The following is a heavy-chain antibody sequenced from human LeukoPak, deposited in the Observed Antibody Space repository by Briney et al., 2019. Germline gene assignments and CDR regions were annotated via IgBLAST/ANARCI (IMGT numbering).Heavy chain of an antibody. V-gene: IGHV4-59*01. CDR2: IYYSGST. CDR3: ARDGGASRDGYNPAFDI. D-gene: IGHD5-24*01. J-gene: IGHJ3*02. Sequence: KPSETLSLTCAVSGGSISSYYWSWIRQPPGKGLEWIGYIYYSGSTNYNPSLKSRVTISVDTSKNQFSLKLSSVTAADTAVYYCARDGGASRDGYNPAFDIWGQGTMVTVSS. CDR1: GGSISSYY.